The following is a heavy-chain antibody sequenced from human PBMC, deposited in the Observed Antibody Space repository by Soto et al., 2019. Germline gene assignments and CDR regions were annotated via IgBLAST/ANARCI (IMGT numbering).Heavy chain of an antibody. CDR3: ARDRYGDYAGAIDY. CDR2: IWYDGSNK. Sequence: GGSLRLSCAASGFTFSSYGMHWVRQVPGKGLEWVAVIWYDGSNKYYADSVKGRFTISRDNSKNTLYLQMNSLRAEDTAVYYCARDRYGDYAGAIDYWGQGTLVTVSS. CDR1: GFTFSSYG. J-gene: IGHJ4*02. D-gene: IGHD4-17*01. V-gene: IGHV3-33*01.